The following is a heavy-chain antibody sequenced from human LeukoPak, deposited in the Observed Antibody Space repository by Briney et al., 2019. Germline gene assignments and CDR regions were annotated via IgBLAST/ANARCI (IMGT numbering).Heavy chain of an antibody. CDR2: INPSSGST. CDR3: ARRVYCSSTSCYHYYYYMDV. V-gene: IGHV1-46*03. D-gene: IGHD2-2*01. CDR1: GYSFTSYH. Sequence: ASVKVSCKASGYSFTSYHMHWVRQAPGQGLEWMGIINPSSGSTTYAQKFQGRVTMTRDTSTSTVYMELSSLRSEDTAVYYCARRVYCSSTSCYHYYYYMDVWGKGTTVTVSS. J-gene: IGHJ6*03.